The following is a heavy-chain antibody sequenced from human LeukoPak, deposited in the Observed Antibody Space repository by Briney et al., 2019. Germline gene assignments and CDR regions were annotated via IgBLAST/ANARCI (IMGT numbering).Heavy chain of an antibody. Sequence: PSETLSLTCTVSGGSISSYYWSWIRQPPGKGLEWIGYIYYSGSTNYNPSLKSRVTISVDTSKNQFSLKLSSVTAADTAVYYCARYGGYAGWFDPWGQGTLVTVSS. CDR2: IYYSGST. D-gene: IGHD5-12*01. CDR3: ARYGGYAGWFDP. V-gene: IGHV4-59*01. CDR1: GGSISSYY. J-gene: IGHJ5*02.